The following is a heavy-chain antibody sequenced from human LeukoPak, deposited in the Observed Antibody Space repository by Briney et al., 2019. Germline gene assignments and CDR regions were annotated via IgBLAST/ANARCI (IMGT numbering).Heavy chain of an antibody. CDR3: ARGSQRITIFGVVITIGMDV. J-gene: IGHJ6*02. CDR2: INPNSGGT. V-gene: IGHV1-2*02. CDR1: GYTFTGYY. D-gene: IGHD3-3*01. Sequence: ASVKVSCKASGYTFTGYYVHWVRQAPGQGLEWMGWINPNSGGTNYAQKFQGRVTMTRDTPISTAYMELSSLRSEDTAVYYCARGSQRITIFGVVITIGMDVWGQGTTVTVSS.